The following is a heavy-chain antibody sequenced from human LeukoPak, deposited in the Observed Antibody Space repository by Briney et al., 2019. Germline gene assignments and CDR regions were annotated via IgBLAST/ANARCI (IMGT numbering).Heavy chain of an antibody. D-gene: IGHD3-10*01. V-gene: IGHV1-2*02. CDR1: GYTFTDHY. Sequence: GASVKVSCKASGYTFTDHYMHWVRRAPGQGLEWMGWSNPNSGDTQYAQKFQGRVTMTTDTSMTTAYMELRRLRSDDTAVYYCARRHFGSGTYVDYWGQGTLVTVSS. CDR2: SNPNSGDT. J-gene: IGHJ4*02. CDR3: ARRHFGSGTYVDY.